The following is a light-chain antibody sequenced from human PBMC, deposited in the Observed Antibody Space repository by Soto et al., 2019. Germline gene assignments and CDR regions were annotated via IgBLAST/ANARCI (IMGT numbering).Light chain of an antibody. CDR2: GAS. CDR3: QQYDNWPPLT. V-gene: IGKV3-15*01. CDR1: ESINSN. Sequence: EIVMTQSPATLSVSPGERATLSCRASESINSNLAWYQQKPGQAPSLLIYGASARATGIPARFSGSGSGTEVTLTISSLQSEDFAVYYCQQYDNWPPLTFGGGTKVEIK. J-gene: IGKJ4*01.